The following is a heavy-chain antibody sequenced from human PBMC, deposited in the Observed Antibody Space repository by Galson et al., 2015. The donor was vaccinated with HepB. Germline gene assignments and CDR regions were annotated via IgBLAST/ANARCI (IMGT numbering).Heavy chain of an antibody. D-gene: IGHD6-19*01. CDR3: ARDTAAVAGTYDYYGMDV. Sequence: TLSLTCTVSGGSISSGGYYWSWIRQHPGKGLEWIGYIYYSGTTYYNPSLKSRVTILLDTSKNQFSLKLSSVTAADTAVYYCARDTAAVAGTYDYYGMDVWGQGTTVTVSS. CDR1: GGSISSGGYY. V-gene: IGHV4-31*03. J-gene: IGHJ6*02. CDR2: IYYSGTT.